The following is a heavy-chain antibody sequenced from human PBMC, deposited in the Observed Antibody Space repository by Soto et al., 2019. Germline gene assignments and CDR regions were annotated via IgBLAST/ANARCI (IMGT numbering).Heavy chain of an antibody. CDR3: ARDLDGSGSYYTDY. V-gene: IGHV1-18*01. CDR1: GYTFTSTG. CDR2: ISGFNGKT. J-gene: IGHJ4*02. Sequence: QVQLVQSGAEAKKPGASVKVSCKASGYTFTSTGISWVRQAPGQGHEWMGWISGFNGKTNYAEKFQGRVNMTTDTSTTTAYMEVRSLTSDDTAVYYCARDLDGSGSYYTDYWGKGTLVTGSS. D-gene: IGHD3-10*01.